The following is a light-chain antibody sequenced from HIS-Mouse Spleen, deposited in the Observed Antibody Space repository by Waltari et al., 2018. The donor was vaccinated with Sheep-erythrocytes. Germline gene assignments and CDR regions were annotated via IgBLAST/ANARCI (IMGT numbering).Light chain of an antibody. Sequence: QSALTQPRSVSGSPGQSVTISCTGTSSDVCGYNYVSWYQQYPGKAPKLMIYDVSKRPSGVPDRFSGSKSGNTASLTISGLQAEDEADYYCCSYAGSYNHVFATGTKVTVL. J-gene: IGLJ1*01. CDR1: SSDVCGYNY. CDR3: CSYAGSYNHV. V-gene: IGLV2-11*01. CDR2: DVS.